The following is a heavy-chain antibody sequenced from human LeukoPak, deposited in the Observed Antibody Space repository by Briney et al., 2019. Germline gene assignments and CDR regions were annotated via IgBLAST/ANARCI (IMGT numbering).Heavy chain of an antibody. Sequence: GASVKVSCKASGYTFTSYDINWVRQATGQGLEWMGWMNPNSGNTGYAQKLQGRVTMTRNTSISTAYMELSSLRSEDTAVYYCARGRVSQWLVLYNYYGMDVWGQGTRSPSP. V-gene: IGHV1-8*01. J-gene: IGHJ6*02. CDR1: GYTFTSYD. CDR3: ARGRVSQWLVLYNYYGMDV. CDR2: MNPNSGNT. D-gene: IGHD6-19*01.